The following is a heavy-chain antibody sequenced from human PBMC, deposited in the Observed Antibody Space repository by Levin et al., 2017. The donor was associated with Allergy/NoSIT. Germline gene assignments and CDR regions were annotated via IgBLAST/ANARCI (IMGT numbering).Heavy chain of an antibody. V-gene: IGHV1-8*01. CDR2: MNPNSGNT. D-gene: IGHD3-22*01. CDR1: GYTFISYD. Sequence: GESLKISCKASGYTFISYDINWVRQAPGQGLEWMGWMNPNSGNTGYAQKFQGRVTMTGNTPISTAYMELSSLRSEDTAMYYCARGIRYYGGSGYVLEYWGQGTLVSVSS. CDR3: ARGIRYYGGSGYVLEY. J-gene: IGHJ4*02.